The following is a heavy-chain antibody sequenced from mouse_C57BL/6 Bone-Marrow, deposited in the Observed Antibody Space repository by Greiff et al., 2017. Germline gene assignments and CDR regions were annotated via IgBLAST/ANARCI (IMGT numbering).Heavy chain of an antibody. CDR1: GYTFTSYG. CDR2: IYPRSGNT. J-gene: IGHJ4*01. CDR3: ARNYYGNRYAMDY. Sequence: VQLQQSGAELARPGASVKLSCKASGYTFTSYGISWVKQRTGQGLEWIGEIYPRSGNTYYNEKVKGKVTLTADKSSSTAYMELRSLTSEDSAVYFCARNYYGNRYAMDYWGQGTSVTVSS. D-gene: IGHD2-1*01. V-gene: IGHV1-81*01.